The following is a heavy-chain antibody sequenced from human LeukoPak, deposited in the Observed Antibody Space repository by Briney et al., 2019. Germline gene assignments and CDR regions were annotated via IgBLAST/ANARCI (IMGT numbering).Heavy chain of an antibody. D-gene: IGHD5-12*01. CDR2: IYYSGST. CDR3: ARGSDIVATIWFDP. V-gene: IGHV4-59*12. CDR1: GGSISSYY. Sequence: PSETLSLTCAVSGGSISSYYWSWIRQPPGKGLQWIGYIYYSGSTNYNPSLKSRVTISVDTSKNQFSLKLSSVTAADTAVYYCARGSDIVATIWFDPWGQGILVTVSS. J-gene: IGHJ5*02.